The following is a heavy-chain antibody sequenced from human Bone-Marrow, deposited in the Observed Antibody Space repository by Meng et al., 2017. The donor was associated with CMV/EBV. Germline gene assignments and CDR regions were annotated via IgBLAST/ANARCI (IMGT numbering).Heavy chain of an antibody. V-gene: IGHV6-1*01. CDR1: GDSVSGDTVV. D-gene: IGHD1-26*01. Sequence: SQTLSLTWAISGDSVSGDTVVWNWIRQSPSRGLEWLGRTYYRSKWSNDYAVSVESRITINPDTSKNQFSLQLNSVTPEDTAVYYCARKVGAAFDIWGQGTMVTVSS. J-gene: IGHJ3*02. CDR2: TYYRSKWSN. CDR3: ARKVGAAFDI.